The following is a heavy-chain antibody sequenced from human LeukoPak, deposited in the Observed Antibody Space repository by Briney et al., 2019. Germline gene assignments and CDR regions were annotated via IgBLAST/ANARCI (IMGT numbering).Heavy chain of an antibody. CDR1: GCSFSSFA. Sequence: VGSLRLSCAASGCSFSSFAMSWLRQASGEGLEGVAAIRPAGYYIYYAVSVKRRFTTSRDNSQNNLYLQISSVPGEDWAVYYVLTQTPQGDIVVVPAAVANWFDPWGQGTLVTVSS. J-gene: IGHJ5*02. CDR3: LTQTPQGDIVVVPAAVANWFDP. CDR2: IRPAGYYI. D-gene: IGHD2-2*01. V-gene: IGHV3-23*01.